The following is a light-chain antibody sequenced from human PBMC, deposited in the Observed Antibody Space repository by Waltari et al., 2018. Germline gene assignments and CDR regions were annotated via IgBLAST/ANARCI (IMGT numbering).Light chain of an antibody. V-gene: IGKV1-39*01. Sequence: DIQMTQSPPSLSASVGDTITIHCRALQAVGTNVYWYQYTTPKAPKHLIFGASSLQRGVPSRFSGRGSGTDFTLTVSSLQPEDFTTYCCQQSFSSPWTFGPGTQV. CDR2: GAS. J-gene: IGKJ1*01. CDR1: QAVGTN. CDR3: QQSFSSPWT.